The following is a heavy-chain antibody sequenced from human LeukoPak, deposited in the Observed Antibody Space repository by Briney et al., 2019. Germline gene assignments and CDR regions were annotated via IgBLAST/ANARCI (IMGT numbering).Heavy chain of an antibody. CDR3: AKGPHSWELLLPYFQH. CDR2: ISWNSGSI. D-gene: IGHD1-26*01. CDR1: GFTFDDYA. J-gene: IGHJ1*01. V-gene: IGHV3-9*03. Sequence: GGSLRLSCAASGFTFDDYAMHWVRQAPGKGLEWVSGISWNSGSIGYADSVKGRFTISRDNAKNSLYLQMNSLRAEDMALYYCAKGPHSWELLLPYFQHWGQGTLVTVSS.